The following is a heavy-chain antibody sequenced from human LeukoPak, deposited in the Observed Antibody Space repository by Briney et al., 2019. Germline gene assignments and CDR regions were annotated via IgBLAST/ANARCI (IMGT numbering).Heavy chain of an antibody. V-gene: IGHV3-21*01. Sequence: GGSLRLSCAGSGFTFSSYGMSWVRQAPGKGLEWVSCISSSSSYIYYADSVKGRFTISRDNAKNSLYLQMNSLRAEDTAVYYCARVRLQPRTLLDDAFDIWGQGTMVTVSS. D-gene: IGHD1-14*01. J-gene: IGHJ3*02. CDR3: ARVRLQPRTLLDDAFDI. CDR1: GFTFSSYG. CDR2: ISSSSSYI.